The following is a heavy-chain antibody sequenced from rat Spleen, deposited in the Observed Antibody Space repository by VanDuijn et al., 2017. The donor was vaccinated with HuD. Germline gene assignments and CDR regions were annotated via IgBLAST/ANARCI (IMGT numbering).Heavy chain of an antibody. V-gene: IGHV5-7*01. D-gene: IGHD1-10*01. CDR2: ISYDGSST. J-gene: IGHJ3*01. CDR3: ATRGNNPFAY. Sequence: EVQLVESGGGLVQPGRSLKLSCAASGFTFSDYYMAWVRQAPTKGLEWVATISYDGSSTYYRDSVKGRFTISRDNAKSTLYLQMDSLRSEDTATYYCATRGNNPFAYWGQGTLVTVSS. CDR1: GFTFSDYY.